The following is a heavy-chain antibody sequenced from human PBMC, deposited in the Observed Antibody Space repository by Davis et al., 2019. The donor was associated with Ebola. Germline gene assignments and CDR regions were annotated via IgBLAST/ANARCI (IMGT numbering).Heavy chain of an antibody. V-gene: IGHV1-2*02. CDR3: ARAKVPYSSSYYYYYMDV. CDR2: INPNSGGT. Sequence: ASVKVSCKASGYTFTGYYMHWVRQAPGQGLEWMGWINPNSGGTNYAQKLQGRVTMTTDTSTSTAYMELRSLRSDDTAVYYCARAKVPYSSSYYYYYMDVWGKGTTVTVSS. D-gene: IGHD6-6*01. CDR1: GYTFTGYY. J-gene: IGHJ6*03.